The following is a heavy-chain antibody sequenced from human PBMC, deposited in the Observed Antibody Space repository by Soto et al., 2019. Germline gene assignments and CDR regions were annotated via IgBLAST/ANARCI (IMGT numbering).Heavy chain of an antibody. V-gene: IGHV3-33*01. CDR3: ARDPGELSSGYYMDV. J-gene: IGHJ6*03. CDR1: GFTFSSYG. CDR2: IWYDGSNK. Sequence: GGSLRLSCAASGFTFSSYGMHLVRQAPGKGLEWVAVIWYDGSNKYYADSVKGRFTISRDNSKNTLYLQMNSLRAEDTAVYYCARDPGELSSGYYMDVWGKGTTVTVSS. D-gene: IGHD3-16*02.